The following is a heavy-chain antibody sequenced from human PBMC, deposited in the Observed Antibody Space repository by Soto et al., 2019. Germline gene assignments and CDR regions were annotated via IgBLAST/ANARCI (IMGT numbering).Heavy chain of an antibody. CDR2: IKSKTDGGTT. Sequence: EVQLVESGGGLVKPGGSLRLSCAASGFSFSNAWMNWVCQAPGKGLEWVGRIKSKTDGGTTDYAAPVKGRFTISRDDSKNTLYLQMNSLKTEDTAVYYCSTAEYYDSSGYYSDYWGQGALVTVSS. J-gene: IGHJ4*02. D-gene: IGHD3-22*01. V-gene: IGHV3-15*07. CDR3: STAEYYDSSGYYSDY. CDR1: GFSFSNAW.